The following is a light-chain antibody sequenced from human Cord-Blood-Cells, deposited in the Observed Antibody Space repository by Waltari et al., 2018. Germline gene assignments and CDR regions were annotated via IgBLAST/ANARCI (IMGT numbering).Light chain of an antibody. V-gene: IGLV1-47*01. Sequence: QSVLTQPPSASGTPGQRVTISCSGSSSNIGRNYVYWYQQLPGTAPKLLIYRNNQRPSGVPDRFSGSNSGTAASLAISGLRAEDEADYYCAAWDDSLSGYVFGTGTKVTVL. CDR3: AAWDDSLSGYV. CDR1: SSNIGRNY. J-gene: IGLJ1*01. CDR2: RNN.